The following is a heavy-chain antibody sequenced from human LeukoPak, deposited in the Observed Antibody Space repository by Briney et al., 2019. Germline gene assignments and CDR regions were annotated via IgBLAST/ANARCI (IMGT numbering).Heavy chain of an antibody. J-gene: IGHJ5*02. CDR1: GGSISSYY. CDR3: ARGYYGSGSYSVRWFDP. CDR2: IYYSGST. D-gene: IGHD3-10*01. Sequence: SETLSLTCTVSGGSISSYYWSWIRQPPGKGLEWIGYIYYSGSTNYNPSLKSRVTISVDTSKNQFSLKLSSVTAADTAVYYCARGYYGSGSYSVRWFDPWGQGTLVAVSS. V-gene: IGHV4-59*01.